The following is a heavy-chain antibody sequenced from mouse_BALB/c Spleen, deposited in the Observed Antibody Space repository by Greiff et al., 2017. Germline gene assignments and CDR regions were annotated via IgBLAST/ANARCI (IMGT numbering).Heavy chain of an antibody. V-gene: IGHV5-6-5*01. CDR2: ISSGGST. J-gene: IGHJ1*01. D-gene: IGHD1-1*01. CDR3: ARGGITTVVAWYFDV. CDR1: GFTFSSYA. Sequence: EVKLMESGGGLVKPGGSLKLSCAASGFTFSSYAMSWVRQTPEKRLEWVASISSGGSTYYPDSVKGRFTISRDNARNILYLQMSSLRSEDTAMYYCARGGITTVVAWYFDVWGAGTTVTVSS.